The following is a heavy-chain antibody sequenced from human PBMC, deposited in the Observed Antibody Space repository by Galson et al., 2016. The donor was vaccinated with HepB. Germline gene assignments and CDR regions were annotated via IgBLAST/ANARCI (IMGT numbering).Heavy chain of an antibody. CDR2: ISHAGIK. J-gene: IGHJ3*01. D-gene: IGHD6-6*01. CDR1: GGSFTDNF. Sequence: SETLSLTCGVSGGSFTDNFWSWIRQPPGKGLEWIGEISHAGIKNFSPSLRGRLRMSTDTSKSQFSLELRSVTAADTAVYYCARGLATRPRQRDNRGLVSFGVWGPGTLRTVSS. CDR3: ARGLATRPRQRDNRGLVSFGV. V-gene: IGHV4-34*01.